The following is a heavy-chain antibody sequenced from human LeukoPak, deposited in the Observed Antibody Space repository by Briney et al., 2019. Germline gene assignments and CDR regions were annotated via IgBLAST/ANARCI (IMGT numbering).Heavy chain of an antibody. D-gene: IGHD6-6*01. CDR3: AGYSVAARQVDY. Sequence: PSQTLSLTCTVSGGSISSGDYYWSWIRQPPGEGLEWIGYIYYSGSTYYNPSLKSRVTISVDTSKNQFSLKLSSVTAADTAVYYCAGYSVAARQVDYWGQGTLVTVSS. CDR1: GGSISSGDYY. CDR2: IYYSGST. V-gene: IGHV4-30-4*01. J-gene: IGHJ4*02.